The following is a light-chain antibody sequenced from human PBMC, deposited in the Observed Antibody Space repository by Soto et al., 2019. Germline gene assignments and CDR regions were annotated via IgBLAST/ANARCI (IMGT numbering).Light chain of an antibody. CDR3: SSYTSSNHVV. J-gene: IGLJ2*01. V-gene: IGLV2-14*01. CDR1: SSDVGGYNY. CDR2: EVR. Sequence: QSALTQPTSVSGSPGQSITISCTGTSSDVGGYNYVSWYQQHPDKAPKLMIYEVRNRPSGVSNRFSGSKSGNTASLTISGLQTEDEADYYCSSYTSSNHVVFGGGTKLTVL.